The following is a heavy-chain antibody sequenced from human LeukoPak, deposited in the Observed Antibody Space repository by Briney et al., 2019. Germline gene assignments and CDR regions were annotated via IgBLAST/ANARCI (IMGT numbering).Heavy chain of an antibody. CDR3: ARYGLGGQLGDDAFDI. J-gene: IGHJ3*02. CDR2: IYYSGST. Sequence: SETLSLTCTVSGGSISSHYWSWIRQPPGKGLEWIGYIYYSGSTNYNPSLKSRVTISVDTSKNQFSLKLSSVTAADTAVYCCARYGLGGQLGDDAFDIWGQGTMVTVSS. CDR1: GGSISSHY. D-gene: IGHD3-16*01. V-gene: IGHV4-59*11.